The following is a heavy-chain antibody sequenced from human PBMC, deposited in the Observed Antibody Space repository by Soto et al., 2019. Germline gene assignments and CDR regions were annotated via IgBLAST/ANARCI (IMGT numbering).Heavy chain of an antibody. J-gene: IGHJ3*02. CDR3: ARVRAWTFFDFRSGQGAFDI. CDR1: GASISSYY. Sequence: SETLSLTCIVSGASISSYYWSWIRQPPGKGLEWIAYIYYSGRTNYNPSLKSRVTTSLDTSKNQFSLKLSSVTAADTAVYYCARVRAWTFFDFRSGQGAFDIWGQGATVTVS. CDR2: IYYSGRT. D-gene: IGHD3-3*01. V-gene: IGHV4-59*01.